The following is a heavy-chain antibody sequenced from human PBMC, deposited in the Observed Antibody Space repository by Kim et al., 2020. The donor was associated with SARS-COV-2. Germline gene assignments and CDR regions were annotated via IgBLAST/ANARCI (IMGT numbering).Heavy chain of an antibody. J-gene: IGHJ4*02. D-gene: IGHD6-13*01. Sequence: SETLSLTCAVYGGSFSGYYWSWIRQPPGKGLEWIGEINHSGSTNYNPSLKSRVTISVDTSKNQFSLKLSSVTAADTAVYYCASDIAAAGTGDYWGQGTLVTVSS. V-gene: IGHV4-34*01. CDR2: INHSGST. CDR3: ASDIAAAGTGDY. CDR1: GGSFSGYY.